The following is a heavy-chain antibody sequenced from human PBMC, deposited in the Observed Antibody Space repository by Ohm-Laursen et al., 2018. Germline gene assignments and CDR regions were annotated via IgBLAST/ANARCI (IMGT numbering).Heavy chain of an antibody. CDR2: ISFDGSNE. CDR3: ARGIGSMVRGFVINVNNWLDP. CDR1: GFTFSSYG. Sequence: SLRLSCTASGFTFSSYGMHWVRQAPGKGLEWVAVISFDGSNEYYADSVKGRFTISRDNSKNTLYLQMNSLRSDDTAVYYCARGIGSMVRGFVINVNNWLDPWGQGTLVTVSS. J-gene: IGHJ5*02. V-gene: IGHV3-30*03. D-gene: IGHD3-10*01.